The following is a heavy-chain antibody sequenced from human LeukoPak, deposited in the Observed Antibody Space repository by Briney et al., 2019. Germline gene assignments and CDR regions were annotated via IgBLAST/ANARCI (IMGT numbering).Heavy chain of an antibody. V-gene: IGHV3-9*01. J-gene: IGHJ4*02. D-gene: IGHD3-10*01. CDR2: ISWNSGSI. CDR1: GFTFDDYA. CDR3: AREVNYYNSGSFYNVPDY. Sequence: GGSLRLSCAASGFTFDDYAMHWVRQAPGKGLEWVSGISWNSGSIGYADSVKGRFTISRDNAKNSLYLQMNSLRAEDTAVYYCAREVNYYNSGSFYNVPDYWGQGTLVTVSS.